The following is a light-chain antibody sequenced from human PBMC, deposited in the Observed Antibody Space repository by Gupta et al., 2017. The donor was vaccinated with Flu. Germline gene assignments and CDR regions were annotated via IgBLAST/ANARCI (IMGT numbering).Light chain of an antibody. Sequence: ERAVLACRASQSVSTYLAWYQQKPGQAPRVLMYETSKKVAGIPDRCSGSGSGTDFTLTISTLEPEDFAVYYCQKRSDLPMYTFGQGTRLEIK. CDR2: ETS. J-gene: IGKJ2*01. V-gene: IGKV3-11*01. CDR1: QSVSTY. CDR3: QKRSDLPMYT.